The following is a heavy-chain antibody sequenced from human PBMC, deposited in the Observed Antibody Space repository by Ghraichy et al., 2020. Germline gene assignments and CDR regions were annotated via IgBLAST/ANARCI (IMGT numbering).Heavy chain of an antibody. J-gene: IGHJ5*02. D-gene: IGHD3-22*01. CDR1: GGSISSSSYY. CDR2: IYYSGST. Sequence: SETLSLTCTVSGGSISSSSYYWGWIRQPPGKGLEWIGSIYYSGSTYYNPSLKSRVTISVDTSKNQFSLKLSSVTAADTAVYYCARHDSSGYRNPNWFDPWGQGTLVTVSS. V-gene: IGHV4-39*01. CDR3: ARHDSSGYRNPNWFDP.